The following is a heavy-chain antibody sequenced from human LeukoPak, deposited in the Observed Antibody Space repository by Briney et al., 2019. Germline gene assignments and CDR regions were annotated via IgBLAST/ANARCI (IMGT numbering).Heavy chain of an antibody. Sequence: GGSLRLSSAASGFTFDSYGMHWVRQVPGKGLEWVAVIWFDGTNKYYTDSVKGRFTISRDNSKNTLYLQMNSLRVEDTAVYYCARAVQWLLLDYWGQGTLVTVSS. CDR2: IWFDGTNK. J-gene: IGHJ4*02. V-gene: IGHV3-33*01. D-gene: IGHD6-19*01. CDR1: GFTFDSYG. CDR3: ARAVQWLLLDY.